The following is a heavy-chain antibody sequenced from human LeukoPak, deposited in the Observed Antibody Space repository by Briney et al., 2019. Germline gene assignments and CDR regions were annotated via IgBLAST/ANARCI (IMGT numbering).Heavy chain of an antibody. D-gene: IGHD3-10*01. V-gene: IGHV1-2*02. CDR1: GYTFTGYY. Sequence: ASVKVSCKASGYTFTGYYMHWVRQAPGQGLEWMGWINPSSGGTNYAQKFQGRVTMTRDTSISTAYMELSRLRSDDTAVYYCAREGLLWFGDPPRTYDYWRQGTLVTVSS. J-gene: IGHJ4*02. CDR3: AREGLLWFGDPPRTYDY. CDR2: INPSSGGT.